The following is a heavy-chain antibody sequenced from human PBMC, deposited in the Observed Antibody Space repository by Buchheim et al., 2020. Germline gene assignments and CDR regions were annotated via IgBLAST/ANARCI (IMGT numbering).Heavy chain of an antibody. CDR1: GFTFSSYW. V-gene: IGHV3-7*01. Sequence: EVQLVESGGGLVQPGGSLRLSCAASGFTFSSYWMSWVRQAPGKGLEWVANIKQDGSEKYYVDSVQGRFTHYRDNAKNSLYLQMNSLRAEDKAVDYCARDYYDFWRGYTYYGMDVWGKGTT. D-gene: IGHD3-3*01. J-gene: IGHJ6*04. CDR2: IKQDGSEK. CDR3: ARDYYDFWRGYTYYGMDV.